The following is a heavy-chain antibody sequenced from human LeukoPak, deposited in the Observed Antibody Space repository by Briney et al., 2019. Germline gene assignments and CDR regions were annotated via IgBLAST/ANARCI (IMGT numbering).Heavy chain of an antibody. V-gene: IGHV3-30*02. D-gene: IGHD3-22*01. CDR1: GFTFSSYG. Sequence: GGSLRLSCAASGFTFSSYGMHWVRQAPGKGLEWVAFIRYDGSNKYYADSVRGRFTISRDNSKNTLYLQMNSLRAEDTAVYYCAKTGDSSGFYYYYYMDVWGKGTTVTISS. CDR2: IRYDGSNK. J-gene: IGHJ6*03. CDR3: AKTGDSSGFYYYYYMDV.